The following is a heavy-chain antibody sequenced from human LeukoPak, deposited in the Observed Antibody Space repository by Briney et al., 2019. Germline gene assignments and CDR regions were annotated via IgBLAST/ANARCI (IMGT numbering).Heavy chain of an antibody. Sequence: SETLSLTCTVSGGSISSGSYYWSWIRQPAGKGLEWIGRIYTSGSTNYNPSLKSRVTISVDTSKNQFSLKLSSVTAADTAVYYCARDQAAAGHFDYWGQGTLVTVSS. V-gene: IGHV4-61*02. D-gene: IGHD6-13*01. CDR2: IYTSGST. J-gene: IGHJ4*02. CDR1: GGSISSGSYY. CDR3: ARDQAAAGHFDY.